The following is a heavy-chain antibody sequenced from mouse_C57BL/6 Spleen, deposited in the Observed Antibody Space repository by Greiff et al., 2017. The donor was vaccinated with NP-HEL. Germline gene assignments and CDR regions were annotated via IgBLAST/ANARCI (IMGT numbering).Heavy chain of an antibody. CDR2: INPYNGGT. Sequence: EVQLQQSGPVLVKPGASVKMSCKASGYTFTDYYMNWVKQSHGKSLEWIGVINPYNGGTSYNQKFKGKATLTVDKSSSTAYMELNSLTSEDSAVYYCARYYSNYWYFDVWGTGTTVTVSS. J-gene: IGHJ1*03. CDR1: GYTFTDYY. D-gene: IGHD2-5*01. CDR3: ARYYSNYWYFDV. V-gene: IGHV1-19*01.